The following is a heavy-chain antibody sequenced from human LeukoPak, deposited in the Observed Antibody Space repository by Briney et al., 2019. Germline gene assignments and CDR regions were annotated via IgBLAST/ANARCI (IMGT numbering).Heavy chain of an antibody. Sequence: PSETLSLTCTVSGGSISSGGYYWSWIRQHPGKGLEWIGYIYYSGSTYYNPSLKSRVTISVDTSKNQFSLKLSSVTAADTAVYYCATAIPGYSSRPFDYWGQGTLVTVSS. J-gene: IGHJ4*02. CDR2: IYYSGST. CDR3: ATAIPGYSSRPFDY. V-gene: IGHV4-31*03. CDR1: GGSISSGGYY. D-gene: IGHD6-13*01.